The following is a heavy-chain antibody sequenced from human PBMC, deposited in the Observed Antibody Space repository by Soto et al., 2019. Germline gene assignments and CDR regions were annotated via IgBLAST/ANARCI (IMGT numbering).Heavy chain of an antibody. CDR3: AINWDGYFDL. Sequence: ELQLVESGGGLVQPGGSLRLSCAASGFSFRSYEMNWVRQVPGKGLEWVAYISDTTTFYAESVKGRFTISRDNDKNSLDLQMDSLKAGDTAVYYCAINWDGYFDLWGQGALVTVSS. CDR1: GFSFRSYE. CDR2: ISDTTT. D-gene: IGHD1-1*01. J-gene: IGHJ4*02. V-gene: IGHV3-48*03.